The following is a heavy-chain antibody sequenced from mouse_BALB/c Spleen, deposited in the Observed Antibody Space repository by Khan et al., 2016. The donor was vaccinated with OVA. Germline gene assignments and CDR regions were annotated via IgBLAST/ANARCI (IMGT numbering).Heavy chain of an antibody. J-gene: IGHJ2*01. V-gene: IGHV1S126*01. CDR2: IYPSDSYT. CDR1: GYTFTNYW. Sequence: QVQLKESGAELVRPGASVKVSCKASGYTFTNYWINWVKQRPGQGLEWIGNIYPSDSYTNYNQNFKDKATLTVDKSSSTAYMQLSSPTSEDSAVYYCTRGDPGNFDYGGQGTTLTVSS. CDR3: TRGDPGNFDY. D-gene: IGHD2-13*01.